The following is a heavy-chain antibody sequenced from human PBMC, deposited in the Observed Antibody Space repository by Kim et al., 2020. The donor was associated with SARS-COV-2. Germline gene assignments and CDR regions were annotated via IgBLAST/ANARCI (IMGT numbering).Heavy chain of an antibody. V-gene: IGHV1-46*02. D-gene: IGHD6-19*01. J-gene: IGHJ4*01. CDR3: ARQAGIAVTGTGGYLDS. CDR1: GYNFKNYF. CDR2: IDPSGGLR. Sequence: ASVKVSCRTSGYNFKNYFVHWVRQAPGQGLEWMSLIDPSGGLRKYAQKFQGRVTMTSDTSTSTFYLELNSLTFEDSAVYYCARQAGIAVTGTGGYLDSWG.